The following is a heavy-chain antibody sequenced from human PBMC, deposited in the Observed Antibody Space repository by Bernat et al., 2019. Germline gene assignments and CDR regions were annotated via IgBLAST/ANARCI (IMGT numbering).Heavy chain of an antibody. J-gene: IGHJ3*02. D-gene: IGHD4-17*01. CDR1: GGSISSGDYY. CDR2: IYYSGST. V-gene: IGHV4-30-4*01. Sequence: QVQLQESGPGLVKPSQTLSLTCTVSGGSISSGDYYWSWIRQPPGKGLEWIGYIYYSGSTYYNPSLKSRVTISVDTSKNQFSLKLSSVTAADTAVYYCARGIGDYGDGNDAFDIWGQGTMVTVSS. CDR3: ARGIGDYGDGNDAFDI.